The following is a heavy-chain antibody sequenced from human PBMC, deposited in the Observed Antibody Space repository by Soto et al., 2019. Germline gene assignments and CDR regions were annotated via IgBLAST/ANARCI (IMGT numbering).Heavy chain of an antibody. V-gene: IGHV1-8*01. J-gene: IGHJ6*02. CDR2: MNPNSGNT. D-gene: IGHD3-9*01. CDR1: GYAFTSYD. CDR3: ANTNYDILTGYYKSGMDV. Sequence: ASVKVSCKASGYAFTSYDINWVRQATGQGLEWMGWMNPNSGNTGYAQKFQGRVTITRNTSISTAYMELSSLRSEDTAVYYCANTNYDILTGYYKSGMDVWGQGTTVTVSS.